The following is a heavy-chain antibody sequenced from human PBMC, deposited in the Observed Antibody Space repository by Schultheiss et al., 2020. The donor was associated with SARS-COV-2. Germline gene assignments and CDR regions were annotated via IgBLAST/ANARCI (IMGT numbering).Heavy chain of an antibody. CDR3: ARSHDPYGGNLGRYFDL. D-gene: IGHD4-23*01. CDR1: GFTFSSYA. J-gene: IGHJ2*01. Sequence: GGSLRLSCAASGFTFSSYAMHWVRQAPGKGLEWVAVISYDGSNKYYADSVKGRFTISRDNSKNTLYLQMNSLRAEDTAVYYCARSHDPYGGNLGRYFDLWGRGTLVTVSS. V-gene: IGHV3-30*01. CDR2: ISYDGSNK.